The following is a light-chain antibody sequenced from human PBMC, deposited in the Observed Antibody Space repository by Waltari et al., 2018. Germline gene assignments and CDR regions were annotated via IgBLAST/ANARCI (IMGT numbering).Light chain of an antibody. J-gene: IGLJ1*01. Sequence: QSALTQPASVSGSPGQSITISCTGTSSDVGGYNYVSWYQQHPGKAPKLMIYDVRDRPAGISKRFSGSKYGNTASLTISGLQAEDEADYYCGSYTSSSPYVFGTGTKVTVL. CDR3: GSYTSSSPYV. CDR2: DVR. CDR1: SSDVGGYNY. V-gene: IGLV2-14*03.